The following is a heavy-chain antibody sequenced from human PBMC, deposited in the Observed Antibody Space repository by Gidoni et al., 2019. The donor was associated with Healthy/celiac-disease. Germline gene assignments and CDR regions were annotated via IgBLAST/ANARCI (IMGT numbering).Heavy chain of an antibody. CDR1: GFPFSSYA. Sequence: EVQLLESGGGLVEPGGYLRLSCAASGFPFSSYAMRWVRQAPGKGLEWVSAISGSGGSTYYADSVKGRFTISRDNSKNTLYLQMNSLRAEDTAVYYCAKDLYGSYRPDYYYYGMDVWGQGTTVTVSS. CDR3: AKDLYGSYRPDYYYYGMDV. J-gene: IGHJ6*02. V-gene: IGHV3-23*01. CDR2: ISGSGGST. D-gene: IGHD1-26*01.